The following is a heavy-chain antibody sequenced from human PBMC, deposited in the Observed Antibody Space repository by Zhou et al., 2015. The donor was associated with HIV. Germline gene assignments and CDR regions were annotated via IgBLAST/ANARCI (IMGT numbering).Heavy chain of an antibody. Sequence: QVQLVQSGAEVKKPGSSVKVSCKASGGTFSSYAISWVRQAPGQGLEWMGGIIPIFGTANYAQKFQGRVTMTRDTSTSTVYMELSSLRSADTAVYYCAREVTTGLGYWYFDLWGRGTLVTVSS. CDR1: GGTFSSYA. CDR2: IIPIFGTA. D-gene: IGHD4-11*01. CDR3: AREVTTGLGYWYFDL. J-gene: IGHJ2*01. V-gene: IGHV1-69*06.